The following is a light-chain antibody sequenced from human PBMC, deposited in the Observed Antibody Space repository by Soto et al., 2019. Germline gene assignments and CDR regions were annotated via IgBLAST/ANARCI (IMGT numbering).Light chain of an antibody. Sequence: DIQMTQYPSSLSASVGDRVTITCRASQSISSYLNWYQQKPGKAPKLLIYAASSLQSGVPSRFSGSGSGTNFTLTISSLQPEDFATYYCQQSYSTPLTFGGGTKVHIK. V-gene: IGKV1-39*01. CDR1: QSISSY. CDR3: QQSYSTPLT. J-gene: IGKJ4*01. CDR2: AAS.